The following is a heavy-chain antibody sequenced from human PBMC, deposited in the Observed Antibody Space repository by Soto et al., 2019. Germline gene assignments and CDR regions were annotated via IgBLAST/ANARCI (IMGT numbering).Heavy chain of an antibody. V-gene: IGHV1-46*01. D-gene: IGHD6-13*01. CDR2: INPSGGST. J-gene: IGHJ5*02. CDR3: ARDREAAAGTLFGWFDP. CDR1: GYTFTSYY. Sequence: ASVKVSCKASGYTFTSYYMHWVRQAPGQGLEWMGIINPSGGSTSYAQKFQGRVTMTRDTSTSTVYMELSSLRSEDTAAYYCARDREAAAGTLFGWFDPWGQGTLVTVSS.